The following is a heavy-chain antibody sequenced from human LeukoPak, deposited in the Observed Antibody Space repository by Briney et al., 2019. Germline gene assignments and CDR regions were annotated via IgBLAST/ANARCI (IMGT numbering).Heavy chain of an antibody. CDR1: GFTSSSYA. CDR3: AKDREVRGFYDAFDI. J-gene: IGHJ3*02. CDR2: ISGSGGST. D-gene: IGHD3-10*01. Sequence: GRSLRPSCAASGFTSSSYAMSWVRPAPGKGLQWVSAISGSGGSTYYADSVKGRFTISRDNPKTTLYLQMNSLRAEHTAVYYCAKDREVRGFYDAFDIWGQGPMVTVSS. V-gene: IGHV3-23*01.